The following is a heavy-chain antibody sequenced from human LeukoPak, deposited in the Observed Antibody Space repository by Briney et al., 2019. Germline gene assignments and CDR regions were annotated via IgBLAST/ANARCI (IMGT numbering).Heavy chain of an antibody. Sequence: PSETLSLTCTVSGGSISSYYWSWIRQPPGKGLEWIGYIYYSGSTNYNPSLKSRVTISVDTSKNQFSLKLSSVTAADTAVYYCARVSGYYDSSGYWYYFDYWGQGTLVTVSS. CDR1: GGSISSYY. J-gene: IGHJ4*02. D-gene: IGHD3-22*01. V-gene: IGHV4-59*01. CDR3: ARVSGYYDSSGYWYYFDY. CDR2: IYYSGST.